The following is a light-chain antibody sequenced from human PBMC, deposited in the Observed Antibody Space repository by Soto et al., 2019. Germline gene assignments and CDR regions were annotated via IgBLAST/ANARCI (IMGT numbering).Light chain of an antibody. J-gene: IGKJ4*01. CDR3: QQYGTS. Sequence: EIVLTQSPGTLSLSPGERATLSCRASQSVASSYLAWYQQKPGQAPRLLIYGASNRATGIPERFSGSGSGTDFTLTIDRLDPEDFAVYYCQQYGTSFGGGTKVEIK. CDR1: QSVASSY. V-gene: IGKV3-20*01. CDR2: GAS.